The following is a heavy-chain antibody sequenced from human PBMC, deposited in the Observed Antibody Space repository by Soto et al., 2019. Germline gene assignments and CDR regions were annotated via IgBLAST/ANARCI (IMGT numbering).Heavy chain of an antibody. CDR2: IYPGDSDA. Sequence: PGESLKISCKGSVYSFTSYGIGWVRQMPGKGLEWMGIIYPGDSDARYSPSFAGQVTISVDKSITTAYLHWSSLEASDSAVYYCARQGDMAATPADAFDIWGQGTLVTVSS. D-gene: IGHD6-19*01. CDR1: VYSFTSYG. J-gene: IGHJ3*02. V-gene: IGHV5-51*01. CDR3: ARQGDMAATPADAFDI.